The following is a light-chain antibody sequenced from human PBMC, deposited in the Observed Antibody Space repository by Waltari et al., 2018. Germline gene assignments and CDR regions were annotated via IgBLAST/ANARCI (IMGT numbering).Light chain of an antibody. CDR3: QQSYTTPWT. CDR2: AAS. Sequence: DIQITKSPSSLSESEGDRITITCRAGQTISGYLNWYQQKSGIAPKLLIYAASSLQSGVPSRFSGSGSGTDFTLTINSLQPEDSATYYCQQSYTTPWTFGQGTKVEVK. V-gene: IGKV1-39*01. J-gene: IGKJ1*01. CDR1: QTISGY.